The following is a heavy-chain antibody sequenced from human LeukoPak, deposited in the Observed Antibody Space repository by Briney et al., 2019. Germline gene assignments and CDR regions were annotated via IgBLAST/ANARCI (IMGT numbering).Heavy chain of an antibody. J-gene: IGHJ4*02. CDR3: ARRMVAVAGTGVDY. Sequence: GGSLRLSCAASGFTFNSYSMNWVRQAPGKGLEWVSSISSSSSYIYYADSVKGRFTISRDNAKNSLYLQMNSLRAEDTAVYYCARRMVAVAGTGVDYWGQGTLVTVSS. CDR1: GFTFNSYS. CDR2: ISSSSSYI. D-gene: IGHD6-19*01. V-gene: IGHV3-21*01.